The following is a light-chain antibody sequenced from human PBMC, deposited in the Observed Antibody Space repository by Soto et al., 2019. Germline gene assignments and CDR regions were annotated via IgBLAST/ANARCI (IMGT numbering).Light chain of an antibody. J-gene: IGLJ1*01. CDR2: GVT. Sequence: QSALTQPASVSGSPGQSVTISCTGTSSDVGAYKYVSWYQKHPGKAPKLMIYGVTNRPSGISNRFSGSKSGNTAFLTISGLQPEDEADYYCSSFTGRTTLDVFGTGTKLTVL. V-gene: IGLV2-14*03. CDR3: SSFTGRTTLDV. CDR1: SSDVGAYKY.